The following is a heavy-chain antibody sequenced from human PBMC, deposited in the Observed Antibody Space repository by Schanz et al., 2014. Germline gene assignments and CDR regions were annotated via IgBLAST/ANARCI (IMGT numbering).Heavy chain of an antibody. CDR2: IYGGGST. CDR3: AGMATVTYFDF. J-gene: IGHJ4*02. Sequence: QVQLQESGPGLVRPSETLSLTCTVSGVSISSFYWSWIRQSPGQGLEYFGYIYGGGSTSYNPPFKSRVTMTFDPSRNAFPLKLSSVTAADTAVYYCAGMATVTYFDFWGQGALVTVSS. D-gene: IGHD4-17*01. CDR1: GVSISSFY. V-gene: IGHV4-59*08.